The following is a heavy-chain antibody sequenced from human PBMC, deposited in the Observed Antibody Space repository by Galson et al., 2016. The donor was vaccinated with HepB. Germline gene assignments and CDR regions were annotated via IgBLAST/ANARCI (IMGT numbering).Heavy chain of an antibody. Sequence: SLRLSCAASEFTFRTYTMTWVRQAPGKGLEWVASINQDGNGRYYVDSAKGRFIISRDNARTSLSLQMHSLRVDDTSIYYCVSGYTSGIWGPGTMVIVSS. V-gene: IGHV3-7*01. CDR2: INQDGNGR. J-gene: IGHJ3*02. D-gene: IGHD6-25*01. CDR3: VSGYTSGI. CDR1: EFTFRTYT.